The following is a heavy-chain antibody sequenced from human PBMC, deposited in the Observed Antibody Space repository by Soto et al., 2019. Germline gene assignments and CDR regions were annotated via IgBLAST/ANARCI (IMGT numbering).Heavy chain of an antibody. CDR2: INHCGST. V-gene: IGHV4-34*01. CDR1: GGSFSGYY. D-gene: IGHD2-8*02. J-gene: IGHJ4*02. CDR3: ARDKITGLFDY. Sequence: QVQLQQWGAGLLKPSETLSLTCAVYGGSFSGYYWTWIRQPPGTGLGWIGEINHCGSTNYNPSLTSRVTISVDTSKHPFSLKLTSVTAADTAVYYCARDKITGLFDYWGQGTLVTVSS.